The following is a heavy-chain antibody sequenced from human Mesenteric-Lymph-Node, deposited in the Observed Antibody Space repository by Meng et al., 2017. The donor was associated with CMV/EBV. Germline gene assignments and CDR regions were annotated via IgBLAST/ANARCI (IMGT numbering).Heavy chain of an antibody. D-gene: IGHD3-10*01. CDR3: AKDLTMVGPRRFDY. CDR2: ITESGDTR. J-gene: IGHJ4*02. V-gene: IGHV3-23*01. CDR1: GFTFSSYA. Sequence: SGFTFSSYAMNWVRQAPGKGLEWVSSITESGDTRFYADSVKGRFTTSKDNSKSTLYLQMNSLRADDTAIYYCAKDLTMVGPRRFDYWGQGTLVTVSS.